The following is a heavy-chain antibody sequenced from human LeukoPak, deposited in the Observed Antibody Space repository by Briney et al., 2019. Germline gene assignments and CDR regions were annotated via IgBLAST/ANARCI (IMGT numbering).Heavy chain of an antibody. V-gene: IGHV1-46*01. CDR1: GYTFTGYY. J-gene: IGHJ3*02. D-gene: IGHD3-10*01. CDR3: SYGSGPAWALDI. CDR2: INPSGGST. Sequence: ASVKVSCKASGYTFTGYYMHWVRQAPGQGLEWMGIINPSGGSTSYAQKFQGRVTMTRDMSTSTVYMELSSLRSEDTAVYYCSYGSGPAWALDIWGQGTMVTVSS.